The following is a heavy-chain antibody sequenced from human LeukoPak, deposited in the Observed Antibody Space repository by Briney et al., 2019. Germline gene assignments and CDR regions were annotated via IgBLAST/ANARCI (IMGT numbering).Heavy chain of an antibody. CDR1: GGSISSSSYY. J-gene: IGHJ4*02. V-gene: IGHV4-39*07. CDR2: IYYSGST. Sequence: SETLSLTCTVSGGSISSSSYYWGWIRQPPGKGLEWIGSIYYSGSTYYNPSLKSRVTMSVDKSKNEFSLKLDSVTAADTAVYYCARDPRPRGGWFYFDYWGQGILVTVSS. D-gene: IGHD6-19*01. CDR3: ARDPRPRGGWFYFDY.